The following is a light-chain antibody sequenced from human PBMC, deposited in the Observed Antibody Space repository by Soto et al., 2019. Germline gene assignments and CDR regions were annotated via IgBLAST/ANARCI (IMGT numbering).Light chain of an antibody. CDR1: QSVSSN. CDR3: QQYNNWPPMA. Sequence: EIVMTQSPATLYVSPGERATLSCRASQSVSSNLAWYQQNPGQAPRLLIYGASTRATGIPARFSGSGSGTEFTLTISSLQSEDFAVYYCQQYNNWPPMAFGQGTKVEIK. CDR2: GAS. J-gene: IGKJ1*01. V-gene: IGKV3-15*01.